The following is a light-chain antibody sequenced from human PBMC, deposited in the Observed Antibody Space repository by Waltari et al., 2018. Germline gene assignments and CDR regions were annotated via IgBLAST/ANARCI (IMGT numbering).Light chain of an antibody. CDR2: DAS. CDR3: QQYDNLPIT. V-gene: IGKV1-33*01. CDR1: QGISNY. Sequence: DIQMTQSHSSLSASVGDRVTITCRASQGISNYLNWYQQKPERAHKLLIYDASNLDTGAPWSFSGSGSAADFTYTSSGLQPEVIATYYSQQYDNLPITFGQGTRLEIK. J-gene: IGKJ5*01.